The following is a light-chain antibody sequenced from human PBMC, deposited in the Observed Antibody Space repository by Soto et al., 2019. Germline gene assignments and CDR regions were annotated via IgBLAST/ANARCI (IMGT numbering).Light chain of an antibody. CDR1: QSVSSN. Sequence: EIVMTQSPATLSVPPGERATLSCRASQSVSSNLAWYQQKPGQAPRLLIYDAVARATGIPDRFSGSASGTDFTLTINRLESEDFAVYYCQQYGSSPITFGQGTRLEIK. CDR2: DAV. J-gene: IGKJ5*01. CDR3: QQYGSSPIT. V-gene: IGKV3D-15*01.